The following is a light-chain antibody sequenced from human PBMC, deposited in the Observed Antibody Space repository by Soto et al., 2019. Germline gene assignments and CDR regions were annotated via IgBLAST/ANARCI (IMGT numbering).Light chain of an antibody. Sequence: EVVLTQSPGTLSLSPGERATLSCRASQIFSSDYLAWYQQKPGQAPRLLIYGASTRATHIPDRFSGSGSGTDFTLTISRLEPEDSAVYLCQQYADSPCTFGQGTKLEIK. CDR1: QIFSSDY. V-gene: IGKV3-20*01. J-gene: IGKJ2*02. CDR2: GAS. CDR3: QQYADSPCT.